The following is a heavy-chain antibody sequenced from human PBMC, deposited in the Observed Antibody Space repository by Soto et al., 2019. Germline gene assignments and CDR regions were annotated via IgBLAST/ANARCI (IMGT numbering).Heavy chain of an antibody. CDR3: ARHRGGNRYYYTVDV. J-gene: IGHJ6*01. Sequence: QVQLVQSGAEVKKPGSSVKVSCKASGGTLSSYAISWVRQAPGQGLEWMGGIIPIFGTADYTKKFQGRGTITADNSTKTAHMAMMSLRSEDRAGYYCARHRGGNRYYYTVDVLGEGTTVTVSS. CDR1: GGTLSSYA. D-gene: IGHD3-16*01. V-gene: IGHV1-69*14. CDR2: IIPIFGTA.